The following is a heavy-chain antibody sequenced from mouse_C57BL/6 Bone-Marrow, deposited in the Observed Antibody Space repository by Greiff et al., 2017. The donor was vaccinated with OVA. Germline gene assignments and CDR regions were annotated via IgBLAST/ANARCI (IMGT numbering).Heavy chain of an antibody. Sequence: QVQLQQSGPGLVQPSQSLSITCTVSGFSLTSYGVHWVRQSPGKGLEWLGVIWRGGSTDYNAAFISRLSISKDNAKSQVFFKMNSLQADDTAIYYCARNYGANWDFDYWGQGTTLTVSS. CDR2: IWRGGST. D-gene: IGHD4-1*01. CDR3: ARNYGANWDFDY. V-gene: IGHV2-2*01. CDR1: GFSLTSYG. J-gene: IGHJ2*01.